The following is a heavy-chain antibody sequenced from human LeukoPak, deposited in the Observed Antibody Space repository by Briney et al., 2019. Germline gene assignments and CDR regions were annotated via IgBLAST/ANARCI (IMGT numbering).Heavy chain of an antibody. Sequence: GGSLRLSCAASGFTFSSYWMTWVRQAPGKGLEWVANINKDGSVKQYADSVKGRFTISRDNARNSLHLQMYSLRAGDTAVYYCARSEEYAYGPWGQGTLVIVSS. CDR1: GFTFSSYW. CDR3: ARSEEYAYGP. V-gene: IGHV3-7*01. J-gene: IGHJ5*02. CDR2: INKDGSVK. D-gene: IGHD3-10*01.